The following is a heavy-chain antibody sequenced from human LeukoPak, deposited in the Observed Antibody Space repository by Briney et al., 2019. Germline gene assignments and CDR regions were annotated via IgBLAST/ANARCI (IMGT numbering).Heavy chain of an antibody. CDR1: GFTFSSYA. D-gene: IGHD3-3*01. J-gene: IGHJ5*02. CDR3: ARDLVYDFWSGYRTRSENWFDP. CDR2: INPSGGST. V-gene: IGHV1-46*01. Sequence: PGGSLRLSCAASGFTFSSYAMHWVRQAPGQGLEWMGIINPSGGSTSYAQKFQGRVTMTRDTSTSTVYMELSSLRSEDTAVYYCARDLVYDFWSGYRTRSENWFDPWGQGTLVTVSS.